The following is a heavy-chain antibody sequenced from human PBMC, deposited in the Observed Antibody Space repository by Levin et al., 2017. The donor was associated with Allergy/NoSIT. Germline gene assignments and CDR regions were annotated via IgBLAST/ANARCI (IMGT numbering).Heavy chain of an antibody. D-gene: IGHD6-19*01. CDR3: AREGLTGWYEGPGVDLDY. CDR1: GFTFSSYA. V-gene: IGHV3-30*09. J-gene: IGHJ4*02. CDR2: ISYEGSYK. Sequence: GGSLRLSCAASGFTFSSYAMHWVRQAPGKGLEWVAIISYEGSYKYYADSVKGRFAISRDNSKNTLHLQMISLRSEDTAVYYCAREGLTGWYEGPGVDLDYWGQGTLVTVSS.